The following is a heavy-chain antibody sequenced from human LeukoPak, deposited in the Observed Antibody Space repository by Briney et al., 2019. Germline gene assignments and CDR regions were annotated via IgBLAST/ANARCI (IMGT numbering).Heavy chain of an antibody. J-gene: IGHJ4*02. CDR1: GFASESYT. CDR3: AVYDFWSGSYFDY. Sequence: PGGSLRLSCAGSGFASESYTMTWVRQAPGKGLEWVSVIYSGGSTYYADSVKGRFTISRDNSKNTLYLQMNSLRAEDTAVYYCAVYDFWSGSYFDYWGQGTLVTVSS. CDR2: IYSGGST. V-gene: IGHV3-53*01. D-gene: IGHD3-3*01.